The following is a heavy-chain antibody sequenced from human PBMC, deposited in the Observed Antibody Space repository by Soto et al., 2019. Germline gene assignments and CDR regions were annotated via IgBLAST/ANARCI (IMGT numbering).Heavy chain of an antibody. J-gene: IGHJ4*02. Sequence: QVQLQESGPGLVKPSETLSLTCTVSGGSISSYYWSWIRQPPGKGLEWIGYIYYSGRTNYNPSLKSRVTISVDTSKNQFSLKLSSVTAADTAVYYCASSPALSGYEFDYWGQGTLVTVSS. V-gene: IGHV4-59*08. CDR1: GGSISSYY. D-gene: IGHD5-12*01. CDR3: ASSPALSGYEFDY. CDR2: IYYSGRT.